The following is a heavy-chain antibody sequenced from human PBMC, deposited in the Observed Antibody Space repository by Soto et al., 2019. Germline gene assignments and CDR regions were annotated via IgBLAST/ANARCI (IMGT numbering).Heavy chain of an antibody. CDR3: AKASVDYYDSSGYYVYYGMDV. CDR2: ISWNSGSI. CDR1: GFTFDDYA. V-gene: IGHV3-9*01. D-gene: IGHD3-22*01. Sequence: SLRLSCAASGFTFDDYAMHWVRQAPGKGLEWVSGISWNSGSIGYADSVKGRFTISRDNAKNSLYLQMNSLRAEDTALHYCAKASVDYYDSSGYYVYYGMDVWGQGTTVTVS. J-gene: IGHJ6*02.